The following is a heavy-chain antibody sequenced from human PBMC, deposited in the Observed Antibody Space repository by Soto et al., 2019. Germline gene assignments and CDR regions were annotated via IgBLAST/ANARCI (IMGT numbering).Heavy chain of an antibody. J-gene: IGHJ4*02. V-gene: IGHV3-74*01. CDR1: GFTFSNYW. CDR2: INYDGSST. Sequence: EVQLVQSGGDLVQPGGSLRLSCAASGFTFSNYWMHWVRQAPGKGLVWVSRINYDGSSTAYADSVKGRFTVSRDNSKSTVYLHMNSLRAEDAAVYSCARGIRDYWGQGTLVTVSS. D-gene: IGHD3-3*02. CDR3: ARGIRDY.